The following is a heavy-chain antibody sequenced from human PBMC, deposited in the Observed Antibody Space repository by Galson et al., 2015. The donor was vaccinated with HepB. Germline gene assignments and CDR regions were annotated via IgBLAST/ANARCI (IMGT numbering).Heavy chain of an antibody. D-gene: IGHD2-21*02. CDR3: ARDCGGDCPLDY. Sequence: SLRLSCAASGFTFSSYSMNWVRQAPGKGLEWVSSISSSSSYIYYADSVRGRFTISRDNAKNSLYLQMNSLRAEDTAVYYCARDCGGDCPLDYWGQGTLVTVSS. CDR2: ISSSSSYI. CDR1: GFTFSSYS. J-gene: IGHJ4*02. V-gene: IGHV3-21*01.